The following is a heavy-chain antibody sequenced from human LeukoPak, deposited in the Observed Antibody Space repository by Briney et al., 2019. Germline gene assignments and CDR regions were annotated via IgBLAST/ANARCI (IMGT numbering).Heavy chain of an antibody. CDR2: IYYSGST. D-gene: IGHD6-19*01. Sequence: KPSETLSLTCTVSGGSISSSSYYWGWIRQPPGKGLEWIGSIYYSGSTYYNPSLKSRVTISVDTSKNQFSLKLSSVTAADTAVYYCARHTASGWYVRGFDYWGQGTLVTVSS. J-gene: IGHJ4*02. CDR1: GGSISSSSYY. V-gene: IGHV4-39*01. CDR3: ARHTASGWYVRGFDY.